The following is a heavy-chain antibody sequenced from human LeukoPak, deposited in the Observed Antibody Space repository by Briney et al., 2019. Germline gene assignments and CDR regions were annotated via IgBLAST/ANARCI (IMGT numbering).Heavy chain of an antibody. Sequence: TGGSLRLSCAASGFTFSRSAMSWVRQAPGKGLEWVSCITGSGVGTYYADSVKGRFTISGDNSKNTLYLQMDSLRGEDTAVYYCAKEYYYDFWGQGALVTVSS. V-gene: IGHV3-23*01. CDR3: AKEYYYDF. J-gene: IGHJ4*02. CDR2: ITGSGVGT. CDR1: GFTFSRSA.